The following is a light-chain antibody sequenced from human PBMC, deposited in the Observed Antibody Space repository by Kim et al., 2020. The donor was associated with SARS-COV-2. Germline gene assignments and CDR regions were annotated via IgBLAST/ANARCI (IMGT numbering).Light chain of an antibody. CDR3: QQTYSIPT. J-gene: IGKJ1*01. Sequence: DIQMTQSPLSLSASVGDTVTITCRASQTVGSHLNWFQHKPGKVPKLLIFGVSNLQRGAPSRFSASGSGTDFTLTISSLQPEDFVTYYCQQTYSIPTFGPGTKVDIK. CDR2: GVS. V-gene: IGKV1-39*01. CDR1: QTVGSH.